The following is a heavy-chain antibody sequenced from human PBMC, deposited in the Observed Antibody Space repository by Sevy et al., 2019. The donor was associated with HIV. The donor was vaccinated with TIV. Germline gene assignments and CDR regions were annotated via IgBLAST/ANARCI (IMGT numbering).Heavy chain of an antibody. Sequence: GGSLRLSCAASGFTFSSYWMSWVRQAPGKGLEWVANIKQDGSEKYYVDSVKGRFTISRDNAKNTLYLQMNSLRAEDTAVYYCASGPKGYYDSSGYWPRSRLGYFDLWGRGTLVTVSS. CDR2: IKQDGSEK. D-gene: IGHD3-22*01. J-gene: IGHJ2*01. V-gene: IGHV3-7*03. CDR3: ASGPKGYYDSSGYWPRSRLGYFDL. CDR1: GFTFSSYW.